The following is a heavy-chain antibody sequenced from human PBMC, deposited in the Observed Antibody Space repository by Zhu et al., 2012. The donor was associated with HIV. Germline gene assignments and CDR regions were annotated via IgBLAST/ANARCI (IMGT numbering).Heavy chain of an antibody. CDR3: ARDRMGDRYGGNSFDAFDI. Sequence: QVQLVQSGSELKKPGASVKVSCKASGYTFTSYAMNWVRQAPGQGLKWMGWINTNTGNPTYAQGFTGRFVFSLDTSVSTAYLQISSLKAEDTAVYYCARDRMGDRYGGNSFDAFDIWAKGQWSPSLQ. J-gene: IGHJ3*02. CDR1: GYTFTSYA. V-gene: IGHV7-4-1*02. D-gene: IGHD4-23*01. CDR2: INTNTGNP.